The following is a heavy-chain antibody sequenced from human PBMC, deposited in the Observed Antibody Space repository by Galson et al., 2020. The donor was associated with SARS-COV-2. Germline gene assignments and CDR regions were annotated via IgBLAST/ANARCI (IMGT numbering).Heavy chain of an antibody. V-gene: IGHV4-38-2*01. D-gene: IGHD6-13*01. J-gene: IGHJ4*02. CDR3: ASTYSSSISYFDY. CDR1: GYSISSGYY. CDR2: IYHSGST. Sequence: SETLSLTCAVSGYSISSGYYWGWIRQPPGKGLEWIGSIYHSGSTYYNPSLKSRVTISVDTSKNQFSLKLSSVTAADTAVYYCASTYSSSISYFDYWGQGTLVTVSS.